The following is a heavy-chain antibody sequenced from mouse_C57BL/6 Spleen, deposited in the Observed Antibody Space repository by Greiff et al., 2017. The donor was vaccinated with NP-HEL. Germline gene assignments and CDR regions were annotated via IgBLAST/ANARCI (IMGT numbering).Heavy chain of an antibody. J-gene: IGHJ2*01. D-gene: IGHD4-1*01. CDR3: ARYPNWAFDY. V-gene: IGHV7-3*01. Sequence: EVKLVESGGGLVQPGGSLSLSCAASGFTFTDYYMSWVRQPPGKALEWFGFIRNKANGYTTEYSASVKGRFTISRDNSQSILYLQMNDLRAEDSATYYRARYPNWAFDYWGQGTTLTVAS. CDR2: IRNKANGYTT. CDR1: GFTFTDYY.